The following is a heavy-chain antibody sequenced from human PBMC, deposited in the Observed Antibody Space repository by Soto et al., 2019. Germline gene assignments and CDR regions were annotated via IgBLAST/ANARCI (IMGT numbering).Heavy chain of an antibody. CDR1: GGSISTVDYW. D-gene: IGHD7-27*01. CDR3: ARGPSGDKVDS. J-gene: IGHJ4*02. V-gene: IGHV4-30-4*01. Sequence: QVQLQESGPGLVKPSQTLSLTCTVSGGSISTVDYWWSWIRQSPDMGLVWIGHIYDGGRTYNNPSLESXATSSXXTSKSQLALTLSSVSAADTAVYYCARGPSGDKVDSWGQGTLVTVSS. CDR2: IYDGGRT.